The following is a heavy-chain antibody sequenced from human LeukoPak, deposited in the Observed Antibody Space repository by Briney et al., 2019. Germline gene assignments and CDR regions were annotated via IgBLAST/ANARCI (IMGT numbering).Heavy chain of an antibody. CDR3: ASNAGWYSGGAADY. CDR2: ISGSGGST. Sequence: PGGSLRLSCAASGFTFSSYAMSWVRQAPGKGLEWVSAISGSGGSTYYADSVKGRFTISRDNSKNTLYLQMNSLRAEDTAVYYCASNAGWYSGGAADYWGQGTLVTVSS. D-gene: IGHD6-19*01. V-gene: IGHV3-23*01. CDR1: GFTFSSYA. J-gene: IGHJ4*02.